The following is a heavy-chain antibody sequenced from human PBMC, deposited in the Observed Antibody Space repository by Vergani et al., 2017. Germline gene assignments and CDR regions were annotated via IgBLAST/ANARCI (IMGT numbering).Heavy chain of an antibody. Sequence: QVHLLQSGAEVKKPGASVKVSCKTSGYTFTRYGINWVRQAPGQGLQWMGWISAYNGNTDYAQNLQGRVTMTTDTSTNTAYMELRSLTSDDTAVYYCATELVGNGSFDYWGQGTLVIVSS. CDR2: ISAYNGNT. J-gene: IGHJ4*02. D-gene: IGHD1-26*01. V-gene: IGHV1-18*01. CDR1: GYTFTRYG. CDR3: ATELVGNGSFDY.